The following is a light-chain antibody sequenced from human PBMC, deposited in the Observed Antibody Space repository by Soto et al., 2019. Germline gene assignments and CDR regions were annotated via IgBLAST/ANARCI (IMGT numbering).Light chain of an antibody. CDR2: AAS. CDR3: QKYNSAPTWT. CDR1: QGISNY. V-gene: IGKV1-27*01. Sequence: DIPMTQSPSSLSASVGDRVTITCRASQGISNYLAWYQQKPGKVPKLLIYAASTLQSGVPSRFSGSGSGTDFALTISSLQPEDVATYYCQKYNSAPTWTFGQGTKVEIK. J-gene: IGKJ1*01.